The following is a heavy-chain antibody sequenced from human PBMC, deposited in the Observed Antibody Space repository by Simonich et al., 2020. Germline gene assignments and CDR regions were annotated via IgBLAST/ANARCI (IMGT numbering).Heavy chain of an antibody. D-gene: IGHD3-10*01. CDR2: IRSKANSYAT. Sequence: EVQLVESGGGLVQPGGSLKLSCAASGFTFSGSAMHWVRQASGKGLEWVGRIRSKANSYATADAASGKGRFTIARDDSKNTAYRQMNSLKTEDTAVYYCTRFDYYGSGSYYFDYWGQGTLVTVSS. CDR1: GFTFSGSA. V-gene: IGHV3-73*02. CDR3: TRFDYYGSGSYYFDY. J-gene: IGHJ4*02.